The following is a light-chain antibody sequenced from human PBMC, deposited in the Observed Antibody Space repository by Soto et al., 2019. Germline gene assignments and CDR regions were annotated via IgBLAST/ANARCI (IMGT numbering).Light chain of an antibody. Sequence: EIVLTQSPCTLSLSPRERTTIXXRASQRVYNSHLAWYQLRPGPAPRLXIYGASTRATGIPDRCSGRGAGTDFSLTSRGLKPEDFAVYSCQHYRMAPITFGQGTRLEIK. CDR1: QRVYNSH. CDR3: QHYRMAPIT. CDR2: GAS. V-gene: IGKV3-20*01. J-gene: IGKJ5*01.